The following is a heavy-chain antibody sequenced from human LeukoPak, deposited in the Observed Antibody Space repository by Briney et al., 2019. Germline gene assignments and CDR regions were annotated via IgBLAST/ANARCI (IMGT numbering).Heavy chain of an antibody. CDR1: GFSFTNYW. CDR3: AGHSFDTVDAFDI. Sequence: GESLKISCKASGFSFTNYWIGWVRQMPGKGLEWMGIMYPGDSDTRYSPPFQGQVRLSADKSSSTAYLQWRSLKASDTAMYFCAGHSFDTVDAFDIWGQGTIVTVSA. J-gene: IGHJ3*02. V-gene: IGHV5-51*01. D-gene: IGHD3-9*01. CDR2: MYPGDSDT.